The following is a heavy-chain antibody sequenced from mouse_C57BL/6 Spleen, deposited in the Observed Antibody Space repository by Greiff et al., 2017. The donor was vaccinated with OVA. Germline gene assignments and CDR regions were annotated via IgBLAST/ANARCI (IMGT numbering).Heavy chain of an antibody. D-gene: IGHD2-4*01. CDR1: GYTFTSYG. Sequence: QVQLQQSGAELVRPGASVKLSCKASGYTFTSYGISWVKQRPGQGLEWIGEIYPSSGNTYYNEKFKGKATLTADKSSSTAYMELRSLTSEDSAVSFCARSDYLDNYAMDYWGQGTSVTVSS. J-gene: IGHJ4*01. V-gene: IGHV1-81*01. CDR2: IYPSSGNT. CDR3: ARSDYLDNYAMDY.